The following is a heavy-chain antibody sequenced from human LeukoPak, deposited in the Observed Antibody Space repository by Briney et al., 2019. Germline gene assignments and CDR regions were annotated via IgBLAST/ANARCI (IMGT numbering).Heavy chain of an antibody. CDR3: AKSSQRFGMDV. V-gene: IGHV3-23*01. Sequence: PGGSLRLSCAASGLTFSSSAMNWVRQAPGKGLEWVSGISSSGGITYYADSVKGRFTISRDNSKSTLYLQLNSLRAEDTAVYYCAKSSQRFGMDVWGQGTTVTVSS. CDR2: ISSSGGIT. CDR1: GLTFSSSA. J-gene: IGHJ6*02.